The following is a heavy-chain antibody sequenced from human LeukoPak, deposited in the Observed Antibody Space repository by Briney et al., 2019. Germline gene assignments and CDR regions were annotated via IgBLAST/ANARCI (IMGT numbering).Heavy chain of an antibody. CDR1: GYIFNSYA. CDR2: INTKTGNP. CDR3: ARGYSYGSPSEAYYFDY. D-gene: IGHD5-18*01. V-gene: IGHV7-4-1*02. J-gene: IGHJ4*02. Sequence: ASVKVSCKASGYIFNSYAMNWVRQAPGQGLEWMGWINTKTGNPTYAQGFTGRFVFSLDTSVSTAYLQISSLKAEDTAVYYCARGYSYGSPSEAYYFDYGGQGTLVTVSS.